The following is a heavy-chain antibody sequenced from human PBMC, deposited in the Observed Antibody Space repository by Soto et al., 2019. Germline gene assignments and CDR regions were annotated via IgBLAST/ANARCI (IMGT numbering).Heavy chain of an antibody. V-gene: IGHV1-46*01. J-gene: IGHJ4*02. CDR3: ARDRAMGATVYYFDY. Sequence: ASVKVSCKASGYTFTSYYMHWVRQAPGQGLEWMGIINPSGGSTSYAQKFQGRVTMTRDTSTSTVYMELSSLRSEDTAVYYCARDRAMGATVYYFDYWGKGTLVTVSS. D-gene: IGHD1-26*01. CDR1: GYTFTSYY. CDR2: INPSGGST.